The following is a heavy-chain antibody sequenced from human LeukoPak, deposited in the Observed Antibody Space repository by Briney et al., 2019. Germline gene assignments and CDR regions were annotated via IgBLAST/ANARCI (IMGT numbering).Heavy chain of an antibody. V-gene: IGHV3-33*01. D-gene: IGHD2-15*01. CDR1: GFTFSTYG. J-gene: IGHJ4*02. CDR2: IWYDESTK. CDR3: ARKGGWQLPSFDY. Sequence: GGSLRLSCAASGFTFSTYGMRWVRQAPGKGLEWVAVIWYDESTKYYGDSVKGRFTISRDTSKNTLYLQMDSLRVEATAVYYCARKGGWQLPSFDYWGLGTLVIVSS.